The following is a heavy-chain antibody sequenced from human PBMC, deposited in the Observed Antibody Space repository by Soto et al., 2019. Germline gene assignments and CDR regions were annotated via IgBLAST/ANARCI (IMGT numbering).Heavy chain of an antibody. CDR1: GFTFSNYW. CDR3: ARDQQVDYSNAYFDY. CDR2: INSDGSST. D-gene: IGHD4-4*01. V-gene: IGHV3-74*01. Sequence: GGSLRLSCAASGFTFSNYWMHWVRQAPGKGLVWVSLINSDGSSTSYADSVRGRFTISRDNAKSSLYLQMNSLRADDTAVYYCARDQQVDYSNAYFDYWGLGTLVTVSS. J-gene: IGHJ4*02.